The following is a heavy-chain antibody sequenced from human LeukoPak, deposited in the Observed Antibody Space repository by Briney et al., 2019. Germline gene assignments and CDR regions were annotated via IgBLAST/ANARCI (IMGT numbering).Heavy chain of an antibody. Sequence: SETPSDPRAVSCGSISSRGYCLSWIRQPPGKGLEWIGYIYHSGITYYNPSLKSRVTISVGRSKNQSSLKLSSVTAADTAVYYCARVYSGYDLNWFDPWGQGTLVTVSS. J-gene: IGHJ5*02. D-gene: IGHD5-12*01. CDR1: CGSISSRGYC. CDR2: IYHSGIT. V-gene: IGHV4-30-2*01. CDR3: ARVYSGYDLNWFDP.